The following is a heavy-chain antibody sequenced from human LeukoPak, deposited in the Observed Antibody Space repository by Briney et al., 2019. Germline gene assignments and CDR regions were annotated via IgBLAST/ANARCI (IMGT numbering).Heavy chain of an antibody. V-gene: IGHV3-23*01. CDR1: GFTFTSHA. CDR3: ARGLRYIDWLSPFDH. J-gene: IGHJ4*02. CDR2: ISGTGSST. Sequence: PGGSLRLSCAASGFTFTSHAMNWVRQAPGKGLEGVSSISGTGSSTHYADSVKGRFTISRDSSKNTLYLQMNSLRAEDTAVYYCARGLRYIDWLSPFDHWGQGTLVTVTS. D-gene: IGHD3-9*01.